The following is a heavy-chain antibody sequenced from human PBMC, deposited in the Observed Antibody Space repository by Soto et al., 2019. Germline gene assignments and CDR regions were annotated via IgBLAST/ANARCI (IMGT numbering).Heavy chain of an antibody. Sequence: ASVKVSCKASGYTFTSYGISWVRQAPGQGLEWMGWISAYNGNTNYAQKLQGRVTMNTDTSTSTAFIELRSLRSDDTAVYYCARDLTSYCGGDCYTEPNWFDPWGQGTLVTVSS. CDR1: GYTFTSYG. D-gene: IGHD2-21*02. J-gene: IGHJ5*02. CDR2: ISAYNGNT. CDR3: ARDLTSYCGGDCYTEPNWFDP. V-gene: IGHV1-18*01.